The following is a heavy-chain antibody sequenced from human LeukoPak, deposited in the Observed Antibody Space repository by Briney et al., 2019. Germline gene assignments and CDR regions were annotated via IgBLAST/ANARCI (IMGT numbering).Heavy chain of an antibody. CDR2: IYTSGST. J-gene: IGHJ4*02. CDR1: GGSISSYY. Sequence: SETLSLTCTVSGGSISSYYWSWIRQPAGKGLEWIGRIYTSGSTNYNPSLKSRVTISVDKSKNQFSLKLSSLTAADTAVYYCARSMYYYDSSGYPQSYYFDYWGQGTLVTVSS. D-gene: IGHD3-22*01. V-gene: IGHV4-4*07. CDR3: ARSMYYYDSSGYPQSYYFDY.